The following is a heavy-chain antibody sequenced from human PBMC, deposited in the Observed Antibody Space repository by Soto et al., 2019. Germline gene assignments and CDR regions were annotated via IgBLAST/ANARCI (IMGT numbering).Heavy chain of an antibody. CDR2: IGTAGDT. V-gene: IGHV3-13*01. CDR3: ARGVLDGWFDP. Sequence: GGSLRLSCAASGFTFSSYDMHWVRQATGKGLEWVSAIGTAGDTYYPGSVKGRFTISRENAKNSLYLQMNSLRAGDTAVYYCARGVLDGWFDPWGQGTLVTVSS. J-gene: IGHJ5*02. CDR1: GFTFSSYD. D-gene: IGHD1-1*01.